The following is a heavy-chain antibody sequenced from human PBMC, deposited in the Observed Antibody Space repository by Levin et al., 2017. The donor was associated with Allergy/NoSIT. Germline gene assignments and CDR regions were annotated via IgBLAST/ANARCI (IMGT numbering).Heavy chain of an antibody. CDR1: GFKFDDYA. D-gene: IGHD3-16*01. CDR2: VGWNGDNF. V-gene: IGHV3-9*01. CDR3: AKSATFGADMVILDY. J-gene: IGHJ4*02. Sequence: GGSLRLSCVGSGFKFDDYAMHWVRQAPGKGLEWVSGVGWNGDNFGYGGSVKGRFTMSRDNAKNSVYLQMNSLRTEDTALYYCAKSATFGADMVILDYWGQGALVTVSS.